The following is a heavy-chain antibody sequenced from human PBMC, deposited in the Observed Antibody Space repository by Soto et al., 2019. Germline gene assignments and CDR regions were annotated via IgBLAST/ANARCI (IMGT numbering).Heavy chain of an antibody. CDR2: MNPNSGNT. CDR1: GYTFTSCN. V-gene: IGHV1-8*01. D-gene: IGHD6-19*01. Sequence: QVKLVQSGAEVKKPGASVKVSCKASGYTFTSCNIDWVRQATGQGLEWMRWMNPNSGNTGYAQKFQGRVTMTRNTSISTAYMELSSLRSEDTAVYYCAREYSSGWSKDWGQGTLVTVSS. CDR3: AREYSSGWSKD. J-gene: IGHJ4*02.